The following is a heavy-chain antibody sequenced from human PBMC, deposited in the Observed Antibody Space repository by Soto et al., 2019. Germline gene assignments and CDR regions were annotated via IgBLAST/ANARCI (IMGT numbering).Heavy chain of an antibody. CDR2: IWYDGSNK. V-gene: IGHV3-33*01. CDR1: GFTFSSYG. J-gene: IGHJ2*01. Sequence: QVQLVESGAGVVQPGRSLRLSCAASGFTFSSYGMHWVRQAPGKGLEWVAVIWYDGSNKYYADSVKGRFTISRDNSKNTLYLQMNSLRAEDTAVYYCARDLKGVGAKTDWYFDLWGRGTLVTVSS. CDR3: ARDLKGVGAKTDWYFDL. D-gene: IGHD1-26*01.